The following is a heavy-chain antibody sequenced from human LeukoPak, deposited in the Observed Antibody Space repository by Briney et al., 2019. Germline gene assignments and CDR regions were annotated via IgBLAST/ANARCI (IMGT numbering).Heavy chain of an antibody. J-gene: IGHJ6*03. D-gene: IGHD2-15*01. CDR3: AKARGYCSGGSCLTYYYYYMDV. Sequence: GGSLRLSCAASGFILSTHGMRWVRQAPGKGLEWVAGMWYDGSREDYADSVKGRFTISRDNSKNTLYLQMNSLRAEDTAVYYCAKARGYCSGGSCLTYYYYYMDVWGKGTTVTVSS. CDR2: MWYDGSRE. V-gene: IGHV3-33*06. CDR1: GFILSTHG.